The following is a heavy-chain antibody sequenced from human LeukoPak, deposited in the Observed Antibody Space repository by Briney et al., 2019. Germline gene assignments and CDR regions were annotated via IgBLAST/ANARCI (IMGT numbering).Heavy chain of an antibody. CDR3: TGELFDY. CDR2: IRSKANSYAT. V-gene: IGHV3-73*01. Sequence: GGSLRLSCVASGFTFSGSVMHWVRQAFGRGVEWVGRIRSKANSYATAYAASVKGRFTISRDDSKNTAYLQMNSLKTEDTAVYYCTGELFDYWGQGTLVTVSS. J-gene: IGHJ4*02. D-gene: IGHD1-26*01. CDR1: GFTFSGSV.